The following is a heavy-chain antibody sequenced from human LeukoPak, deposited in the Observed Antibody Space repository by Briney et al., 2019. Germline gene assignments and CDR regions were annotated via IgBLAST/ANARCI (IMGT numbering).Heavy chain of an antibody. CDR3: AKDIHGDYGGLDY. V-gene: IGHV3-23*01. Sequence: GGSLRLSCAASGFTFRSYAMSWVRQAPGKGLEWVSTIVNSGGSTYYADSVKGRFTISRDNSKNTVYLQMNSLRAEDTAVYYCAKDIHGDYGGLDYWGQGTLVTVSS. D-gene: IGHD4-17*01. CDR1: GFTFRSYA. J-gene: IGHJ4*02. CDR2: IVNSGGST.